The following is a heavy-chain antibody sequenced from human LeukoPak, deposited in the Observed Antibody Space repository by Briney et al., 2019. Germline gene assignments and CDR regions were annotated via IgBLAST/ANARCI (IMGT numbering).Heavy chain of an antibody. CDR2: IIPILGIA. D-gene: IGHD5-12*01. V-gene: IGHV1-69*04. J-gene: IGHJ4*02. CDR3: AIGYSGYDFYFDY. Sequence: SVKVSCKASGGTFSSYAINWVRQAPGQGLEWMGRIIPILGIANYAQKFQGRVTITADKSTSTAYMELSSLRSEDTAVYYWAIGYSGYDFYFDYWGQGTLVTVSS. CDR1: GGTFSSYA.